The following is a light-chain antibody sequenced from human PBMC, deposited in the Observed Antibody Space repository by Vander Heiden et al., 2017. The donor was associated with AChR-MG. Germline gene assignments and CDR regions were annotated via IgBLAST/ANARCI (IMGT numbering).Light chain of an antibody. CDR3: QRENNWALT. Sequence: EIVMMQPPATLSVSPGERATLSCRASQSVSSNLAWYQQKPGQAPRLLIYGASTRATGIPARFSGSGSGTEFTLTISSLQSADFAVYYCQRENNWALTFGQRTRVEIK. CDR2: GAS. V-gene: IGKV3-15*01. J-gene: IGKJ2*01. CDR1: QSVSSN.